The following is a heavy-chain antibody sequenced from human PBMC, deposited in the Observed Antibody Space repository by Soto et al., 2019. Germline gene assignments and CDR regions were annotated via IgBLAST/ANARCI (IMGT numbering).Heavy chain of an antibody. V-gene: IGHV4-61*01. Sequence: SDPVSLTFGVSGDSVGSENYYWAWIRQSPGKGLEWIGYIYYSGTTNYNSHLKSRVTLSVDTSRNQFSLRLTSVTAADTGVYFCARSQRGRTAFTFDYWGQGVLVTVSS. D-gene: IGHD1-26*01. J-gene: IGHJ4*02. CDR3: ARSQRGRTAFTFDY. CDR1: GDSVGSENYY. CDR2: IYYSGTT.